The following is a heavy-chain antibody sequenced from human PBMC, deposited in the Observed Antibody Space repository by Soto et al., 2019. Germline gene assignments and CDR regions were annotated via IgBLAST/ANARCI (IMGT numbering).Heavy chain of an antibody. J-gene: IGHJ6*02. CDR2: IVVGSGST. Sequence: CVRQAKRQRLEWIGWIVVGSGSTNYAQKFQESVTITRDLSTSTAYMELSSLRSEDTAVYYCASGPEYYDLKSSYFSYGLDVWVQGTSVTVSS. V-gene: IGHV1-58*01. D-gene: IGHD3-22*01. CDR3: ASGPEYYDLKSSYFSYGLDV.